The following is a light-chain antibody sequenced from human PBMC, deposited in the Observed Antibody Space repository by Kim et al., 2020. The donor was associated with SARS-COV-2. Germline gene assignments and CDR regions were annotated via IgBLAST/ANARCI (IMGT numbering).Light chain of an antibody. V-gene: IGKV3-11*01. CDR2: DVS. Sequence: LAPGERATRSCRARQSISSYLAWYQQKPGQAPRLLFYDVSNRATGIPARFSGSGSGTDFALTISSLEPEDFAVYYCQQRSIWPITFGGGTKVDIK. J-gene: IGKJ4*01. CDR3: QQRSIWPIT. CDR1: QSISSY.